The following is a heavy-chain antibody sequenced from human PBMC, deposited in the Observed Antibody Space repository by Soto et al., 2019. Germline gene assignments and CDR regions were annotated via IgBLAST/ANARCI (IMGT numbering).Heavy chain of an antibody. Sequence: SETLSLTCAVSGGPISSSNWWSWVRQPPGKGLEWIGEIYHSGSTNYNPSLKSRVTISVDKSKNQFSLKLSSVTAADTAVYYCARARYDILTGYYYFDYWGQGTLVTVSS. V-gene: IGHV4-4*02. J-gene: IGHJ4*02. CDR2: IYHSGST. CDR1: GGPISSSNW. D-gene: IGHD3-9*01. CDR3: ARARYDILTGYYYFDY.